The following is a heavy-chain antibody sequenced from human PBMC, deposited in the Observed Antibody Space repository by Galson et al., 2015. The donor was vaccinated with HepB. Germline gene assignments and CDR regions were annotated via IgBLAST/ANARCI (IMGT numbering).Heavy chain of an antibody. Sequence: SLRLSCAASGFTFSSYAMSWVRQAPGKGLEWVSAISGSGGSTYYADSVKGRFTISRDNSKNTLYLQMNSLRAEDTAVYYCAKDLYDSSGTPSWDAFDIWGQGTMVTVSS. CDR2: ISGSGGST. CDR3: AKDLYDSSGTPSWDAFDI. J-gene: IGHJ3*02. CDR1: GFTFSSYA. D-gene: IGHD3-22*01. V-gene: IGHV3-23*01.